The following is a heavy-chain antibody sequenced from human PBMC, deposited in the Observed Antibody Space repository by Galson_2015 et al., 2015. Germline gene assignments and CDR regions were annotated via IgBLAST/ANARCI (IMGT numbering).Heavy chain of an antibody. V-gene: IGHV3-48*02. CDR3: ARDRDARGVFDP. CDR2: ITGSRGTT. J-gene: IGHJ5*02. Sequence: SLRLSCAAAGFTFSSYNMNWVRQAPGKRPEWVSYITGSRGTTYYADSVKGRFTISRDNVKGSLYLQMNSLRDDDTAVYYCARDRDARGVFDPWGQGTLVTVSS. CDR1: GFTFSSYN. D-gene: IGHD2-8*01.